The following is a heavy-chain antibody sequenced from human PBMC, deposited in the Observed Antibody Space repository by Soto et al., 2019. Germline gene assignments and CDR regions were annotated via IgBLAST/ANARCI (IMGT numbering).Heavy chain of an antibody. CDR1: GYTFTSYA. CDR2: INAGNGNT. CDR3: ARVRAVYSSSWPNWFDP. J-gene: IGHJ5*02. V-gene: IGHV1-3*01. D-gene: IGHD6-13*01. Sequence: QVQLVQSGAEVKKPGASVKVSCKASGYTFTSYAMHWVLQAPGQRLEWMGWINAGNGNTKYSQKFQGRVTITRDTSASTAYMELSSLRSEDTAVYYCARVRAVYSSSWPNWFDPLGQGTLVTVSS.